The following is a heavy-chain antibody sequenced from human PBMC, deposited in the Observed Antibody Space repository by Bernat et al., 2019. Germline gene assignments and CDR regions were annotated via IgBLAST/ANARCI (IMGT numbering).Heavy chain of an antibody. CDR3: ARDPGYDILTGYDAFDI. V-gene: IGHV4-59*01. J-gene: IGHJ3*02. CDR2: IYYSGST. Sequence: QVQLQESGPGLVKPSETLSLTCTVSGGSISSYYWSWIRQPPGKGLEWIGYIYYSGSTNYNPSLKSRVTISVDTSKNQVSLKLSSVTAADTAVYYCARDPGYDILTGYDAFDIWGHGTMVTVSS. CDR1: GGSISSYY. D-gene: IGHD3-9*01.